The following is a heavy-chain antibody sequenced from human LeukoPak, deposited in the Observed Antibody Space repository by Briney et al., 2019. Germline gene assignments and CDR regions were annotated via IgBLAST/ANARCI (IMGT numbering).Heavy chain of an antibody. Sequence: KPGGSLRLSCAASGFIFSSYSMNWVRQAPGKGLEWVSSISKSSSHIYYADSVKGRFTISRDNAKNSLFLQMNSLRVEDTAVYYCARDWGVSAAIEALDSWGQGTLVTVSS. CDR3: ARDWGVSAAIEALDS. J-gene: IGHJ4*02. CDR1: GFIFSSYS. CDR2: ISKSSSHI. V-gene: IGHV3-21*01. D-gene: IGHD2-2*02.